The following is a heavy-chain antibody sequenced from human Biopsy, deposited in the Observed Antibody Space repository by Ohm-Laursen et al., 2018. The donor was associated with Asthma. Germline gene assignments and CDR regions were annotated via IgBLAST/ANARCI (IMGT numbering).Heavy chain of an antibody. Sequence: LRLSCAAVGFTLSSYAIHWVRQAPGKGLEWVSVISSGGGTIDYADSVKGRFTISRNISTNTVYLQMDSLSADDTAVYYCAKVGHGYGDYVGYLDPWGQGTLVTVSS. D-gene: IGHD4-17*01. CDR2: ISSGGGTI. J-gene: IGHJ5*02. CDR3: AKVGHGYGDYVGYLDP. V-gene: IGHV3-23*01. CDR1: GFTLSSYA.